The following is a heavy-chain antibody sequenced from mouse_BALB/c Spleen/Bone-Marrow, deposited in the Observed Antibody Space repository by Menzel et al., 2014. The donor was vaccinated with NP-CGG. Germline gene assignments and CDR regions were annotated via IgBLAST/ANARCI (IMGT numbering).Heavy chain of an antibody. V-gene: IGHV5-6-3*01. CDR2: INGNGGST. D-gene: IGHD2-1*01. J-gene: IGHJ2*01. CDR1: GFTFSNYG. Sequence: DVHLVEPGGGLVQPGGSLKLSCAASGFTFSNYGMSWVRQTPDKRLELVATINGNGGSTYYPDSVKGRFTISRDTAKNTLYLQMSSLKSEETAMYYCVRGNYGNYVDYFDFWGQGTTLTVSS. CDR3: VRGNYGNYVDYFDF.